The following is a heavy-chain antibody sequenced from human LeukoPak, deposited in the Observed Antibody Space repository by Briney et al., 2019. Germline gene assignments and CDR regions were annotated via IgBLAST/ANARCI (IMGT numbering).Heavy chain of an antibody. V-gene: IGHV4-39*01. CDR3: ARHQWHYYYYMGV. CDR1: GVSISSSSYY. CDR2: IYYSGDT. Sequence: SETLSLTCTVSGVSISSSSYYWGWIRQPPGKGLEWIGSIYYSGDTYYNSSLKSRRVTISVDTSKNQFSLRLSSVTAADTAVYYCARHQWHYYYYMGVWGKGSTVTVSS. J-gene: IGHJ6*03. D-gene: IGHD6-19*01.